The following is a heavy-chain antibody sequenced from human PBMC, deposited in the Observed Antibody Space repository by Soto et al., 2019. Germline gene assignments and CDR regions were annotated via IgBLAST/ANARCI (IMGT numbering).Heavy chain of an antibody. V-gene: IGHV3-11*01. Sequence: QVQLVESGGGLVKTRGTLRLSCVASGFSFSDYYMSWVRQAPGKGLEWISYISGSSSNIYYADSVKGRFTISRDNAENSVFLQMNNLRAEDTSRYYCAKITSSGWYDPVLHWVQGTLVTVSS. CDR2: ISGSSSNI. CDR1: GFSFSDYY. D-gene: IGHD6-19*01. CDR3: AKITSSGWYDPVLH. J-gene: IGHJ4*02.